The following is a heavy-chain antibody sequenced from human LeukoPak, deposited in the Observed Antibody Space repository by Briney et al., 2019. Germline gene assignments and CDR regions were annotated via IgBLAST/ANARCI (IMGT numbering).Heavy chain of an antibody. CDR3: ARGRVRGDFDY. CDR1: GFTFSSYT. J-gene: IGHJ4*02. CDR2: ISGSGGST. Sequence: GGSLRLSCAASGFTFSSYTMSWVRQAPGKGLEWVSAISGSGGSTYYADSVRGRFTISRHISKNTLYLQMNSLRAEDTAVYYCARGRVRGDFDYWGQGTLVTVSS. D-gene: IGHD3-10*01. V-gene: IGHV3-23*01.